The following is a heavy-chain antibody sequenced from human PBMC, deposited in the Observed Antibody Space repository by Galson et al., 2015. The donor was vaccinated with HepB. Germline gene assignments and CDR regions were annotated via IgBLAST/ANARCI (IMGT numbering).Heavy chain of an antibody. Sequence: SVKVSCKVSGYTLTELSMHWVRQAPGKGLEWMGGFDPEDGETIYAQKFQGRVTMTEDTSTDTAYMELSSLRSEDTAEYYCATDSGSYVGFDYWGQGTLVTASS. CDR3: ATDSGSYVGFDY. V-gene: IGHV1-24*01. J-gene: IGHJ4*02. CDR2: FDPEDGET. CDR1: GYTLTELS. D-gene: IGHD1-26*01.